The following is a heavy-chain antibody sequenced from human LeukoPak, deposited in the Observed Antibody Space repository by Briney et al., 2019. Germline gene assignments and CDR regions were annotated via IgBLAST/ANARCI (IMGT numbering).Heavy chain of an antibody. J-gene: IGHJ4*02. CDR3: ARGFCSSTSCYTPFDY. CDR1: GYTFTGYY. CDR2: INPNSGGT. V-gene: IGHV1-2*02. Sequence: GASVKVSCKASGYTFTGYYMHWVRQAPGQGLEWIGWINPNSGGTNYAQKFQGRVTMTRDTSISTAYMELSRLRSDDTAVYYCARGFCSSTSCYTPFDYWGQGTPVTVSS. D-gene: IGHD2-2*02.